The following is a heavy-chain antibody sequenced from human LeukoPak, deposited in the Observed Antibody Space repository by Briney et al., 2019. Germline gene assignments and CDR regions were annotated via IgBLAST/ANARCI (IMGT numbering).Heavy chain of an antibody. J-gene: IGHJ6*02. V-gene: IGHV1-46*01. Sequence: GASVKVSCKASGYTFTSYYMHWVRQAPGQGLEWMGIINPSGGSTSYAQKFQGRVTMTRDTSTSTVYMELSSLRSEDTAVYYCAKGSRPHNWNYFCLDVWGQGTAVTVSS. CDR1: GYTFTSYY. CDR2: INPSGGST. D-gene: IGHD1-7*01. CDR3: AKGSRPHNWNYFCLDV.